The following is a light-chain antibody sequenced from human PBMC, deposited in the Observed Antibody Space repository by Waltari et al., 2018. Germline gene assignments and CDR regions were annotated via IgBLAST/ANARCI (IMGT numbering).Light chain of an antibody. CDR3: QQRGNLPET. Sequence: EIVLTQSPGTLSLSPGDRATLSCRASHNVNSFLAWYQQKRGQAPRLLIYDASKRATGIPDRISGSGSGTDFTLTISSLEPEDFAIYYCQQRGNLPETFGRGTRVEMK. CDR2: DAS. CDR1: HNVNSF. J-gene: IGKJ2*01. V-gene: IGKV3-11*01.